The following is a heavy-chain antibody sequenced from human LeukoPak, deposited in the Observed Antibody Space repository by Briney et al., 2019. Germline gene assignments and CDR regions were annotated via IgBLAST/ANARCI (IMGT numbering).Heavy chain of an antibody. CDR1: GGSISSYY. CDR2: IYYSGST. CDR3: ARDEDLTGLDY. Sequence: PSETLSLTCTVSGGSISSYYWSWIRQPPGKGLEWIGYIYYSGSTNYNPSLKNRVTISVDTSKNQFSLKLSSVTAADTAVYYCARDEDLTGLDYWGQGTLVTVSS. J-gene: IGHJ4*02. V-gene: IGHV4-59*01. D-gene: IGHD7-27*01.